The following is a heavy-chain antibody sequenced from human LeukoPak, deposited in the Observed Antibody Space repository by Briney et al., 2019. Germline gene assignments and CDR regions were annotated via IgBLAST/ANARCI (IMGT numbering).Heavy chain of an antibody. V-gene: IGHV3-23*01. CDR1: GFTFSSYA. D-gene: IGHD7-27*01. J-gene: IGHJ4*02. CDR2: ISGSGGST. Sequence: GGSLRLSCAASGFTFSSYAMSWVRQAPGKGLEWVSAISGSGGSTYYANSVKGRFTISRDNSKNTLYLQMNSLRAEDTGVYYCAKDPKLGIRFDYWGQGTLVTVSS. CDR3: AKDPKLGIRFDY.